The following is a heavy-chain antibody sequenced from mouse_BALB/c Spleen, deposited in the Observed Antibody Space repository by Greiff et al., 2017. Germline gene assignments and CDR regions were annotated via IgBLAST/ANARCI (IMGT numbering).Heavy chain of an antibody. D-gene: IGHD1-1*01. V-gene: IGHV14-4*02. J-gene: IGHJ3*01. CDR2: IDPENGDT. CDR3: KITTVERAD. CDR1: GFNIKDYY. Sequence: VQLQQSGAELVRSGASVKLSCTASGFNIKDYYMHWVKQRPEQGLEWIGWIDPENGDTEYAPKFQGKATMTADTSSNTAYLQLSSLTSEDTAVYYCKITTVERADWGQGTLVTVSA.